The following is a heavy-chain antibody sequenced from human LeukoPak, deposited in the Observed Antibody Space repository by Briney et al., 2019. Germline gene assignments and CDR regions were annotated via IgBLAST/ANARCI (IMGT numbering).Heavy chain of an antibody. CDR2: INLSGST. J-gene: IGHJ5*02. CDR1: GGSFSGYY. D-gene: IGHD3-3*01. V-gene: IGHV4-34*01. CDR3: ARGGPYYDFWSGYYSYWFDP. Sequence: PSETLSLTCAVYGGSFSGYYCSWIRQPPGKGLEWIGEINLSGSTNYNPSLKSRVIISVDTSKNQFSLKLSSVTAADTAVYYCARGGPYYDFWSGYYSYWFDPWGQGTLVTVSS.